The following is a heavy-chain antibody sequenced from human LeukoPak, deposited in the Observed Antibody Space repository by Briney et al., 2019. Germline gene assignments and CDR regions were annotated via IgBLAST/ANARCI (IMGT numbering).Heavy chain of an antibody. V-gene: IGHV3-48*03. D-gene: IGHD1-26*01. Sequence: VGSLRLSCAASGFTFSSYEMNWVRQAPGKGLEWVSYISSSGSTIYYADSVKGRFTISRDNAKNSLYLQMNSLRAEDTAVYYCARRSYYWVYWGQGTLVTVSS. CDR1: GFTFSSYE. CDR3: ARRSYYWVY. J-gene: IGHJ4*02. CDR2: ISSSGSTI.